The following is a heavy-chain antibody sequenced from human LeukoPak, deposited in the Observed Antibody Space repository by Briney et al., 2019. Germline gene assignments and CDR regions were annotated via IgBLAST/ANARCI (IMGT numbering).Heavy chain of an antibody. CDR3: VRGTPTPGMDY. Sequence: RASVRVSCKASGYPLSAHFLNWVRQAPGQGLEWMGNIDTTTGNPRYAQDFTGRFVFSLDTSVSTAYLQITSLKADDTAAYYCVRGTPTPGMDYWGQGTQVTVSS. V-gene: IGHV7-4-1*02. D-gene: IGHD3-10*01. CDR1: GYPLSAHF. CDR2: IDTTTGNP. J-gene: IGHJ4*02.